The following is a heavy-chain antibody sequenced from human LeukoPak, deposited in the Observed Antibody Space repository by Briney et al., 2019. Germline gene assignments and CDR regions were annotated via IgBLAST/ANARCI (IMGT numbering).Heavy chain of an antibody. Sequence: ASVKVSCKASGYTFTSYGISWVRQAPGQGLEWMGWISAYNGNTNYAQKLQGRVTMTTDTSTSTAYMELRSLRSDDTAVYYCARRRVVGGNYYYYMDVWGKGTTVTVPS. D-gene: IGHD1-26*01. CDR2: ISAYNGNT. V-gene: IGHV1-18*01. CDR1: GYTFTSYG. CDR3: ARRRVVGGNYYYYMDV. J-gene: IGHJ6*03.